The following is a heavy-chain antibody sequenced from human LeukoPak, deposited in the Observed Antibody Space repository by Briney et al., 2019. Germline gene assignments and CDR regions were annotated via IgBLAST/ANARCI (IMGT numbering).Heavy chain of an antibody. CDR1: GLTFSSYA. D-gene: IGHD6-19*01. Sequence: GGSLRLSCAASGLTFSSYALSWVRQAPGKGLDWVSAISGSGGSTYYADSVKGRFTISRDNSKNTLYLQMNSLRAEDTAVYYCATDIYSSGPRGYWGQGTLVTVSS. CDR2: ISGSGGST. V-gene: IGHV3-23*01. J-gene: IGHJ4*02. CDR3: ATDIYSSGPRGY.